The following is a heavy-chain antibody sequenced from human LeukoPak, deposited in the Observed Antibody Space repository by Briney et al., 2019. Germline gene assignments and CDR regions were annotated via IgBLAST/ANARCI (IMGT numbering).Heavy chain of an antibody. Sequence: PGGSLRLSCATSGFIFSHHGMNWVRQAPGKGLEWVSGIRADAVTTYYADSVKGRFTISRDNSKNTLYLQMNSLRAEDTAVYYCAKDSDRILVGSLWFDPWGQGTLVTVSS. V-gene: IGHV3-23*01. D-gene: IGHD2-15*01. CDR3: AKDSDRILVGSLWFDP. J-gene: IGHJ5*02. CDR2: IRADAVTT. CDR1: GFIFSHHG.